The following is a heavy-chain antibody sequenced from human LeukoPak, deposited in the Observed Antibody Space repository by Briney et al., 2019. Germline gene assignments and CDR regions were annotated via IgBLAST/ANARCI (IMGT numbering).Heavy chain of an antibody. D-gene: IGHD3-22*01. CDR2: IKSDGST. J-gene: IGHJ1*01. Sequence: GGSLRLSSAASGFTFNSYWMHWVRQGPGKGLVWVSRIKSDGSTNYADSVKGRFTISRDNAKNTVSLQMNSLRAEDTGVYYCARAPCEIGGYYPEYFRHWGQGTLVTVYS. CDR1: GFTFNSYW. V-gene: IGHV3-74*01. CDR3: ARAPCEIGGYYPEYFRH.